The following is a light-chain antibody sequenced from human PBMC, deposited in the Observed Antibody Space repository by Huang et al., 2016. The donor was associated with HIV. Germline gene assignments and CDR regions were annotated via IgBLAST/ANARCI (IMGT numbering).Light chain of an antibody. Sequence: EVVITQSPAILSVSPGERATLSCRASQNVNTDLAWYKHIPGQAPRLLIYGASTRATGIPARFRGNGSETEFTLTISSLQSEDFAIYYCQQYNNWPPLTFGGGTKVEIK. CDR2: GAS. CDR1: QNVNTD. V-gene: IGKV3-15*01. J-gene: IGKJ4*01. CDR3: QQYNNWPPLT.